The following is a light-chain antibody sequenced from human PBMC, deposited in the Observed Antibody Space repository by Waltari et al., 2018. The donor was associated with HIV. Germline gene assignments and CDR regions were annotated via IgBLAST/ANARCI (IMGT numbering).Light chain of an antibody. CDR3: CSYTSAATWV. CDR1: NSDIGSYDL. V-gene: IGLV2-14*01. J-gene: IGLJ3*02. Sequence: QSALTQPASVSGSRGQSITISCTGTNSDIGSYDLVSWYQQHPGDAPKLIIYEVSYRPSGVSYRFSGSKSINAASLTISGLQADDEADYYCCSYTSAATWVFGGGTKVTVL. CDR2: EVS.